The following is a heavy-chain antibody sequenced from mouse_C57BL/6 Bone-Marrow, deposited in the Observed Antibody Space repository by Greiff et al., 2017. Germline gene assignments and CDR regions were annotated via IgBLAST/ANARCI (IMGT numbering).Heavy chain of an antibody. Sequence: QVQLQQPGAELVRPGTSVKLSCKASGYTFTSYWMHWVKQRPGQGLEWIGVIDPSDSYTNYNQKFKGKATLTVDTSSSTAYMQLSSLTSEDSAVYYCARWLLHWYFDVWGTGTTVTVSS. CDR3: ARWLLHWYFDV. V-gene: IGHV1-59*01. J-gene: IGHJ1*03. CDR2: IDPSDSYT. CDR1: GYTFTSYW. D-gene: IGHD2-3*01.